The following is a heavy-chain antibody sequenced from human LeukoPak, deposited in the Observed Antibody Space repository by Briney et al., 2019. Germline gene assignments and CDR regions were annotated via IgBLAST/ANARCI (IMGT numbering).Heavy chain of an antibody. CDR2: ISVDGKTA. J-gene: IGHJ1*01. V-gene: IGHV3-23*01. Sequence: GGSLRLSCVVSGFSVSNSGMSWVRQAPGKGLDWISAISVDGKTAYYADSVKGRFIISRDNSKNTLYLQMNSLRAEDTAVYYCAKYFASGSYYKLPHWGQGTLVTVSS. D-gene: IGHD3-10*01. CDR3: AKYFASGSYYKLPH. CDR1: GFSVSNSG.